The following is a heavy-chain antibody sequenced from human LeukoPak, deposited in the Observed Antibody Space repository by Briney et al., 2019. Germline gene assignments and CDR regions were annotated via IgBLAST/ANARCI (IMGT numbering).Heavy chain of an antibody. D-gene: IGHD3-10*01. J-gene: IGHJ4*02. CDR1: GFTFSSYE. CDR2: ISSSGSTI. CDR3: ARTYYYGSGSYFN. V-gene: IGHV3-48*03. Sequence: PGGSLRLSCAASGFTFSSYEMNWVRQAPGKGLEWVSYISSSGSTIYYADSVKGRFTISRDNAKNSLYLQMNSLRAEDTAVYYCARTYYYGSGSYFNWGQGTLVTVSS.